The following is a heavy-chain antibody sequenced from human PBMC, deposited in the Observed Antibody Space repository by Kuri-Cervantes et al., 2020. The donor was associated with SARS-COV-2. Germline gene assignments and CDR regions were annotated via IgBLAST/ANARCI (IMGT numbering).Heavy chain of an antibody. CDR1: GGSFSGYY. V-gene: IGHV4-34*01. Sequence: SETLSLSCAVYGGSFSGYYWSWIRQLPGKGLEWIGEINHSGSTNYNPSLKSRVTISVDTSKNQFSLKLSSVTAADTAVYYCARGGEDIVVVPAAPIRGSPFDYWGQGTLVTVSS. CDR3: ARGGEDIVVVPAAPIRGSPFDY. CDR2: INHSGST. J-gene: IGHJ4*02. D-gene: IGHD2-2*01.